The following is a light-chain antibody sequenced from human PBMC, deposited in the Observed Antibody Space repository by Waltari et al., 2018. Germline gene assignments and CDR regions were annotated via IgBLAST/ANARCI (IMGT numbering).Light chain of an antibody. Sequence: QSALTQPASVSGSPGQSITISCTGTSSDVGSYNLVPWYQQHPGKAPKLMIYEGSKRPSGVSNRFSGSKSGNTASLTISGLQAEDEADYYCCSYAGSSTFGAWVFGGGTKLTVL. CDR1: SSDVGSYNL. CDR2: EGS. V-gene: IGLV2-23*03. CDR3: CSYAGSSTFGAWV. J-gene: IGLJ3*02.